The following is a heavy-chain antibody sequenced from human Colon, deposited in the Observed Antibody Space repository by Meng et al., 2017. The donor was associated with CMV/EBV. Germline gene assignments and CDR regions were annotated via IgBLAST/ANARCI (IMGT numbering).Heavy chain of an antibody. CDR3: ARIAVAEVPI. CDR1: GDSVSSKSAA. D-gene: IGHD6-19*01. Sequence: VHLLQSGPYLLRLLQTLSPTCAISGDSVSSKSAAWNWIRQSPSRGLEWLGRTYFRSKWYNDYAVSVKSRISINPDTSKNQFSLQLNSVTPEDTAVYYCARIAVAEVPIWGQGTLVTVSS. V-gene: IGHV6-1*01. J-gene: IGHJ4*02. CDR2: TYFRSKWYN.